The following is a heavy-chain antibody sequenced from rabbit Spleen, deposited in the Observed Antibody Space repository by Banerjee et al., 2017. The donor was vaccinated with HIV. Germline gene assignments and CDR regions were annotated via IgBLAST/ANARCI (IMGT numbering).Heavy chain of an antibody. V-gene: IGHV1S40*01. CDR2: ISGRGTT. CDR3: ARYYNDNVVFGLDI. Sequence: QSLEESGGDLVKPGASLTLTCTASGFSFSSSDYMCWVRQAPGKGLEWIGSISGRGTTYYASWAKGRFTISKTSTTVDLKMTSLTAADTATYFCARYYNDNVVFGLDIWGPSTPVTVS. D-gene: IGHD1-1*01. CDR1: GFSFSSSDY. J-gene: IGHJ4*02.